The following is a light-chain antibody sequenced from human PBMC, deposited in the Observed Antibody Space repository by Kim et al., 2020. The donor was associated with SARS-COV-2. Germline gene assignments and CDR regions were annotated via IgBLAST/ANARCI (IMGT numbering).Light chain of an antibody. CDR3: QQYNDWPYT. CDR2: AAS. Sequence: EIVMTQSPAPLSVSPGERATLSCRASQSISTNLAWYQQQPGQAPRLLMYAASTRATGIPARFSGSGSGTEFTLTISSLQYEDFAVYSCQQYNDWPYTFGQGTKLEI. J-gene: IGKJ2*01. V-gene: IGKV3-15*01. CDR1: QSISTN.